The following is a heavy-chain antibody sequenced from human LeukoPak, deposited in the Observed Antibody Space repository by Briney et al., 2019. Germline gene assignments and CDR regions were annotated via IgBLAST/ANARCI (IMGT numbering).Heavy chain of an antibody. V-gene: IGHV3-23*01. D-gene: IGHD2-2*01. Sequence: GGSLTLSCAASGFTFSSYAMRGVGQAPGKGLEWVSAISGSGGSTYYADSVKGRSTISRDNSKNTLYLQMNSLRAEETAGYYCAKEEVPAARSYFDYWGQGTLVTVSS. CDR1: GFTFSSYA. CDR2: ISGSGGST. CDR3: AKEEVPAARSYFDY. J-gene: IGHJ4*02.